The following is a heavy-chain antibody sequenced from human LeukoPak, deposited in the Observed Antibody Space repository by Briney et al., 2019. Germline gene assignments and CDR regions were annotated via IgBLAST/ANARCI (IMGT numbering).Heavy chain of an antibody. CDR2: IKQDGSEK. CDR3: AREGGSGWSPDY. J-gene: IGHJ4*02. D-gene: IGHD6-19*01. Sequence: PGGSLRLSCAASGFTFSTYWMTWVRQAPGKGLEWVANIKQDGSEKYYVESVKGRFTISRDNAKNSLYLQMNSLRAEDTAVYYCAREGGSGWSPDYWGQGTLVTVSS. CDR1: GFTFSTYW. V-gene: IGHV3-7*01.